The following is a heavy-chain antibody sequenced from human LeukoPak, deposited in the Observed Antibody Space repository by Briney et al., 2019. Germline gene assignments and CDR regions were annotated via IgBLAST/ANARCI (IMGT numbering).Heavy chain of an antibody. CDR2: IYYSGST. CDR1: GGSISSYY. CDR3: ARAPGTYYYGSGSYGNNYFDY. V-gene: IGHV4-59*01. Sequence: SETLSLTCTVSGGSISSYYLSWVRQPPGKGLEWIGYIYYSGSTNYNPSLKSRVTISVDTSRNQFSLKLSSATAADTAVYYCARAPGTYYYGSGSYGNNYFDYWGQGTLVTVSS. J-gene: IGHJ4*02. D-gene: IGHD3-10*01.